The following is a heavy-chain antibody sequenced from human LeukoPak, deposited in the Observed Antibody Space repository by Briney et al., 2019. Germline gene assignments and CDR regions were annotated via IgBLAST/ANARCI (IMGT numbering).Heavy chain of an antibody. V-gene: IGHV1-18*01. Sequence: GASVKVSCKASVYTFTSYGISWVRQAPGQGLEWMGWISAYNGNTNFAQKLQGRVTMTTDTSTSTAYMDLRSLRSDDTAVYYCARDQAATNTQVRFCLDWGQGTLVTVSS. J-gene: IGHJ4*02. D-gene: IGHD3-9*01. CDR1: VYTFTSYG. CDR2: ISAYNGNT. CDR3: ARDQAATNTQVRFCLD.